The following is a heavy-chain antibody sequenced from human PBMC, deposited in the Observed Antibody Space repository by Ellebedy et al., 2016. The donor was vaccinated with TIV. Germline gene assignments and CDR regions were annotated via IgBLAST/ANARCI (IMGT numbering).Heavy chain of an antibody. CDR3: ARITGYSSGWYDY. Sequence: SETLSLTCTVSGGSISSSSYYWGWIRQPPGKGLEWIGSIYYSGSTYYNPSLKSRVTISVDTSKNQFSLKLSSVTAADTAVYYCARITGYSSGWYDYWGQGTLVTVSS. J-gene: IGHJ4*02. CDR2: IYYSGST. D-gene: IGHD6-19*01. V-gene: IGHV4-39*01. CDR1: GGSISSSSYY.